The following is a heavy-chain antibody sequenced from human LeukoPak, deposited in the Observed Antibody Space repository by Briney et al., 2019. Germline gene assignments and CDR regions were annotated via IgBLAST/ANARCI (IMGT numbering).Heavy chain of an antibody. Sequence: SETLSLTCTVSGGSISSYYWSWIRRPPGKGLEWIGYIYYSGSTNYSPSLKSRVTISVDTSKNQFSLKLSSVTAADTAVYYCARDLGGSGSYYYWGQGTLVTVSS. CDR3: ARDLGGSGSYYY. V-gene: IGHV4-59*01. CDR1: GGSISSYY. CDR2: IYYSGST. J-gene: IGHJ4*02. D-gene: IGHD3-10*01.